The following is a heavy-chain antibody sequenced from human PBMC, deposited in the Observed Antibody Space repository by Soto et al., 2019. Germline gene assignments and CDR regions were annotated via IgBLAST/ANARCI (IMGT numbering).Heavy chain of an antibody. CDR3: VRDLLGSGGHFDY. CDR1: GFIFSSFG. D-gene: IGHD7-27*01. J-gene: IGHJ4*02. Sequence: GGSLRLSCAASGFIFSSFGMHWVRQAPGKGLEWVAHIWYDGSNTYYADSVKGRFTISRDNSRNTLYLQMNSLGAEDTAVYHCVRDLLGSGGHFDYWGQGTPVTVSS. CDR2: IWYDGSNT. V-gene: IGHV3-33*01.